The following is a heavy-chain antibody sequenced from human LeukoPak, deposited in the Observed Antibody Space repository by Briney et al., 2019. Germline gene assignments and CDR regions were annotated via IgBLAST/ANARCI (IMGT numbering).Heavy chain of an antibody. V-gene: IGHV1-2*02. Sequence: ASVKVSCKASGYTFTGYYMHWVRQAPGQGLEWMGLINPNSGGTNYAQKFQGRVTMTRDTSISTAYMELSRLRSDDTAVYYCARGLDIVVVPAAIAAGYWGQGTLVTVSS. CDR3: ARGLDIVVVPAAIAAGY. CDR1: GYTFTGYY. J-gene: IGHJ4*02. D-gene: IGHD2-2*02. CDR2: INPNSGGT.